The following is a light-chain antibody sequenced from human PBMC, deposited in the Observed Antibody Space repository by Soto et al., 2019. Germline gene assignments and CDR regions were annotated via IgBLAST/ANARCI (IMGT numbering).Light chain of an antibody. V-gene: IGLV1-47*01. CDR3: AACDVSMEVV. CDR2: RNN. CDR1: SCNIGSYY. J-gene: IGLJ2*01. Sequence: QSVLTQPPSASGTPGQRVTISCSGTSCNIGSYYVSWYQQHPGRAAKLLIYRNNQRPSGVPDRFSGSKSGNSASLAISGLRSEDEADYYCAACDVSMEVVFGGGTQLTVL.